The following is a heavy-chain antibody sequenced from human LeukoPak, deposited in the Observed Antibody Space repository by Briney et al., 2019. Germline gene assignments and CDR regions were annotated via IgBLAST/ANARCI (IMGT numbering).Heavy chain of an antibody. J-gene: IGHJ4*02. V-gene: IGHV4-59*01. CDR1: GGSISSYC. CDR3: ARHLRKWFGELNYFDY. Sequence: SSETLSLTCTVSGGSISSYCWSWIRQPPGKGLEWIGYIYYSGSTNYNPSLKSRVTISVDTSKNQFSLKLSSVTAADTAVYYCARHLRKWFGELNYFDYWGQGTLVTVSS. D-gene: IGHD3-10*01. CDR2: IYYSGST.